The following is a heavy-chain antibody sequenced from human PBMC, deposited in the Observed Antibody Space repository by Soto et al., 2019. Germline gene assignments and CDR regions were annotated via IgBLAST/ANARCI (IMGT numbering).Heavy chain of an antibody. D-gene: IGHD2-2*01. V-gene: IGHV3-30-3*01. CDR3: ARDSIGYCSSTSCPVNY. Sequence: VAVISYDGSNKYYADSVKGRFTISRDNSKNTLYLQMNSLRAEDTAVYYCARDSIGYCSSTSCPVNYWGQGTLVTVSS. J-gene: IGHJ4*02. CDR2: ISYDGSNK.